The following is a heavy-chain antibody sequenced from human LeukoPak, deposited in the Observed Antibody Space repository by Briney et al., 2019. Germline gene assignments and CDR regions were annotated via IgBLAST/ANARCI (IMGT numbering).Heavy chain of an antibody. Sequence: EASVKVSCKASGYTFTSYAMHWVRQAPGQGLELMGWINTNTGIPTYAQGFAGRFVFSLDTSVTTAYLQITSLKAEDTAVYYCARDLVSAGFDIWGQGTMVTVSS. D-gene: IGHD6-6*01. CDR3: ARDLVSAGFDI. CDR2: INTNTGIP. CDR1: GYTFTSYA. V-gene: IGHV7-4-1*02. J-gene: IGHJ3*02.